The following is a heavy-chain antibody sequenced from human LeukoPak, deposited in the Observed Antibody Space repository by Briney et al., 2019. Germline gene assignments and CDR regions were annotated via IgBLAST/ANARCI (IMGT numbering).Heavy chain of an antibody. Sequence: GRSLRLSCAASGFTFSSYGMHWVRQAPGKGLEWVAVISYDGSNKYYADSVKGRFTISRDNSKNTLYLQMNSLRAEDTAVYYCANTMPNDYYYGMDVWGQGTTVTVSS. CDR2: ISYDGSNK. V-gene: IGHV3-30*18. D-gene: IGHD3-3*01. CDR1: GFTFSSYG. CDR3: ANTMPNDYYYGMDV. J-gene: IGHJ6*02.